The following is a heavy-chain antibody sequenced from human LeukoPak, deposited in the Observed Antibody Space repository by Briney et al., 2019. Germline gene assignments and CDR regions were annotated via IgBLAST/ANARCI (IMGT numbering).Heavy chain of an antibody. Sequence: PSETLSLTCTVSGGSISSYYWSWIRQPPGKGLEWIGEINHSGSTNYNPSLKSRVTISVDTSKNQFSLKLSSVTAADTAVYYCARGSDFWSGSIPFDYWGQGTLVTVSS. J-gene: IGHJ4*02. CDR1: GGSISSYY. D-gene: IGHD3-3*01. V-gene: IGHV4-34*01. CDR3: ARGSDFWSGSIPFDY. CDR2: INHSGST.